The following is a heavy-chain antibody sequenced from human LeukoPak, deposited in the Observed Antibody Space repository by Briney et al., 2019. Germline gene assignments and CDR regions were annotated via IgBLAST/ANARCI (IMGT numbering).Heavy chain of an antibody. CDR3: AACSVASGWCYLDY. V-gene: IGHV1-58*02. Sequence: SVKVSCKASGFTFTSSAMQWVRQARGQRPEFIGWIVVGSGTTNYAHKFQERATITRDMSTRTAYMELSSLTYEDTAVYYCAACSVASGWCYLDYWGQGTLVTVSS. CDR1: GFTFTSSA. CDR2: IVVGSGTT. J-gene: IGHJ4*02. D-gene: IGHD6-19*01.